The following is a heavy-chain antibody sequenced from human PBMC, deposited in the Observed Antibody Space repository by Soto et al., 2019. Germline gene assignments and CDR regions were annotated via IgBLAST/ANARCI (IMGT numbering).Heavy chain of an antibody. D-gene: IGHD2-15*01. CDR1: GFTFSNAW. V-gene: IGHV3-15*01. CDR2: IKSKTDGGTT. Sequence: EVQLVESGGGLVKPGGSLRLSCAASGFTFSNAWMSWVRQAPGKGLEWVGRIKSKTDGGTTDYAAHVKGRFTISRDDSKNTLYLQMNSLTTEDAAVYYCTTPFIGAPMQGGYWGQGTLVTVSS. J-gene: IGHJ4*02. CDR3: TTPFIGAPMQGGY.